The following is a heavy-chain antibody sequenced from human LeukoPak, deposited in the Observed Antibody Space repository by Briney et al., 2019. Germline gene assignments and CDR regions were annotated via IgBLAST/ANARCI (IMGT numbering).Heavy chain of an antibody. Sequence: GRSLRLSCAASGFAFSNFAMHWVRQAPGKGLEWVALISYDGSKKYYEDSMKGRFTISRDTSKNTLYLQMNSLRTEDTAVCYCAREGHGGAIDYWGQGTLVTVSS. V-gene: IGHV3-30-3*01. CDR1: GFAFSNFA. D-gene: IGHD1-26*01. J-gene: IGHJ4*02. CDR2: ISYDGSKK. CDR3: AREGHGGAIDY.